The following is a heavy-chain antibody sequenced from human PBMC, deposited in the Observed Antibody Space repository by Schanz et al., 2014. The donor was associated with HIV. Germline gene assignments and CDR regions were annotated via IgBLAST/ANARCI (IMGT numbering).Heavy chain of an antibody. Sequence: QDQLVQSGAEVKKPGASVKVSCKAFGYTFTSSYMHWVRLAPGQGLEWMGWINPNSGGTNYAQKFQGRVTIIADESTSTAYMELSSLRSADTAVYFCARAAFSSEYYYGMDVWGQGTTVTVSS. V-gene: IGHV1-2*02. D-gene: IGHD3-3*02. CDR1: GYTFTSSY. CDR2: INPNSGGT. CDR3: ARAAFSSEYYYGMDV. J-gene: IGHJ6*02.